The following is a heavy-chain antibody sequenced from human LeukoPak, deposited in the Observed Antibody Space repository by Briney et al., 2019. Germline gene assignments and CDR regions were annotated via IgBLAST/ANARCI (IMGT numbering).Heavy chain of an antibody. V-gene: IGHV4-39*02. CDR2: IYYSGST. J-gene: IGHJ4*02. CDR1: GGSISSSSYY. D-gene: IGHD1-26*01. CDR3: AREGSGSYYPIDY. Sequence: SETLSLTCTVSGGSISSSSYYWGWIRQPPGKGLEWIGSIYYSGSTYYNPSLKSRVTISVDTSKNQFFLKLSSVTAADTAVYYCAREGSGSYYPIDYWGQGTLVTVSS.